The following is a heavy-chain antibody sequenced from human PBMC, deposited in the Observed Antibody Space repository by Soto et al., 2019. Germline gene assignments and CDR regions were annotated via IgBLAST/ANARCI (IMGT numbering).Heavy chain of an antibody. J-gene: IGHJ6*01. D-gene: IGHD3-10*01. CDR1: GDSVNSGTYY. V-gene: IGHV4-61*01. CDR3: MTQGFGGLHGLVDV. Sequence: SETLSLTCTVSGDSVNSGTYYWSWIRQPPGKGLEWIGYISNIGFTRYNPSLKSRVSISVDTSKNQFSLKLTSVTAADTAVYYCMTQGFGGLHGLVDVWGQGTTVTVSS. CDR2: ISNIGFT.